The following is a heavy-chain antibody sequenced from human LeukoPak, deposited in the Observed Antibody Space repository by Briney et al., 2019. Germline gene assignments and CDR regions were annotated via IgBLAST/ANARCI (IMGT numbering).Heavy chain of an antibody. J-gene: IGHJ5*02. V-gene: IGHV1-2*02. D-gene: IGHD3-10*01. CDR3: ARRSQGAWFGP. CDR1: GYTFTGYY. CDR2: INPNSGGT. Sequence: ASVKVSCKASGYTFTGYYMHWVRQAPGQGLEWMGWINPNSGGTNNAQKFQGRVTMTRDTSISTAYMELSRLRSDDTAVYYCARRSQGAWFGPWGQGTLVTVSS.